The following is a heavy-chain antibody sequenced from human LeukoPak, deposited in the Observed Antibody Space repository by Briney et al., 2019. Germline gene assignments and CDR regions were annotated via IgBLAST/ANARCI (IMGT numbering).Heavy chain of an antibody. J-gene: IGHJ4*02. CDR3: ARSMITLAGAMVL. CDR2: IDIGGDNT. V-gene: IGHV3-21*01. D-gene: IGHD3-16*01. Sequence: PGGSLRLSCAAPGFTFSNYHMNWFRQAPGKGLEWVSSIDIGGDNTYYAESMRGRFTISRDNAKSSLYLQMNSLRAEDTALYFCARSMITLAGAMVLWGQGTQVSVSS. CDR1: GFTFSNYH.